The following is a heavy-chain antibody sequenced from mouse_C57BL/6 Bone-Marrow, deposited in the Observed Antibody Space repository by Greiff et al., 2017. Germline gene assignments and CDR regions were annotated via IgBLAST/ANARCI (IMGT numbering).Heavy chain of an antibody. D-gene: IGHD1-1*01. Sequence: VMLVESGAELAKPGASVKLSCKASGYTFTSYWMHWVKQRPGQGLEWIGYINPSSGYTKYNQKFKDKATLTADKSSSTAYMQLSSLTYEDSAVYYCARRTPIYYYGSSYENAMDYWGQGTSVTVSS. CDR1: GYTFTSYW. V-gene: IGHV1-7*01. J-gene: IGHJ4*01. CDR2: INPSSGYT. CDR3: ARRTPIYYYGSSYENAMDY.